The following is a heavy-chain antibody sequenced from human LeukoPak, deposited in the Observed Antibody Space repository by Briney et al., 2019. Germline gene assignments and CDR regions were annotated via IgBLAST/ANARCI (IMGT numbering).Heavy chain of an antibody. V-gene: IGHV1-46*01. D-gene: IGHD2-21*02. J-gene: IGHJ3*02. CDR1: GYTFTSYY. CDR2: INPSGGST. CDR3: ARDLKPSDRRPQDAFDI. Sequence: ASVKVSCKASGYTFTSYYMHWVRQAPGQGLEWMGIINPSGGSTSYAQKFQGRVTMTRDTSTSTVYMELSSLRSEDTAVYYCARDLKPSDRRPQDAFDIWGQGTMVTVSS.